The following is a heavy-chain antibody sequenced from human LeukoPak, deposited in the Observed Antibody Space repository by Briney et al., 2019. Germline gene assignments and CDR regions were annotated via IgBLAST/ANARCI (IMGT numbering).Heavy chain of an antibody. Sequence: SVKVSCKASGGTFSSYAISWVRQAPGRGLEWMGGIIPIFGTANYAQKFQGRVTITADESTSTAYMELSSLRSEDTAVYYCAREANYDSSGYYSDYWGQGTLVTVSS. CDR3: AREANYDSSGYYSDY. D-gene: IGHD3-22*01. J-gene: IGHJ4*02. CDR2: IIPIFGTA. CDR1: GGTFSSYA. V-gene: IGHV1-69*13.